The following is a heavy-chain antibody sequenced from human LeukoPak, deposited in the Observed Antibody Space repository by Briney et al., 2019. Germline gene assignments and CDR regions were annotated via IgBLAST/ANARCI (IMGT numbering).Heavy chain of an antibody. CDR2: ISYDGINK. J-gene: IGHJ4*02. D-gene: IGHD5-18*01. CDR3: AKSRGYTYGYALDD. V-gene: IGHV3-30*18. CDR1: RFTFSYYG. Sequence: PGRSLRLSCAASRFTFSYYGMHWVRQAPGEGLEWVAVISYDGINKYYADSVKGRFTISRDNSKHTLSLQMNSLRVEDTAMYYCAKSRGYTYGYALDDWGQGTLVTVSS.